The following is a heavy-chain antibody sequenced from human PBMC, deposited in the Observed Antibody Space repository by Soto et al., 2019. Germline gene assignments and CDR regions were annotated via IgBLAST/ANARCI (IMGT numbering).Heavy chain of an antibody. J-gene: IGHJ4*02. D-gene: IGHD4-17*01. CDR1: GGSISSSSYY. Sequence: QLQLQESGPGLVKPSETLSLTCTVSGGSISSSSYYWGWIRQPPGKGLEWIGSIYYSGSTYYNPSLKSRVTISVDTSKNQFSLKLSSVTAADTAVYYCAGYGGNTARPVGDYWGQGTLVTVSS. CDR3: AGYGGNTARPVGDY. CDR2: IYYSGST. V-gene: IGHV4-39*01.